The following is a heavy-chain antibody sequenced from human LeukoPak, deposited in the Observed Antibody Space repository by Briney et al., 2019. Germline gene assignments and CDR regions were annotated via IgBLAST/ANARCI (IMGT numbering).Heavy chain of an antibody. J-gene: IGHJ4*02. CDR3: ANGRRIAAAGTFDY. D-gene: IGHD6-13*01. Sequence: PGGSLRLSCAASGFTFSSYAMSWVRQAPGKGLEWVSAISGGGGSTYYADSVKGRFTISRDNSKNTLYLQMNSLRAEDTAVYYCANGRRIAAAGTFDYWGQGTLVTVSS. CDR1: GFTFSSYA. V-gene: IGHV3-23*01. CDR2: ISGGGGST.